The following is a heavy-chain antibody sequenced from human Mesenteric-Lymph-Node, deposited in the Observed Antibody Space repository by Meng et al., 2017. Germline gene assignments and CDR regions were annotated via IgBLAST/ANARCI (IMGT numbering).Heavy chain of an antibody. V-gene: IGHV4-30-2*01. D-gene: IGHD3-10*01. Sequence: QVLLRESGSALVMTSQTLSLTCAVSGDSITSGDYSWSWIRQPPRKGLEWIGYNYHGVNIYYTPSLRSRVTISVDKSRNQFSLKLTSVSAADTAVYYCVRDTRRGGGWFDPWGQGTLVTVSS. CDR3: VRDTRRGGGWFDP. J-gene: IGHJ5*02. CDR1: GDSITSGDYS. CDR2: NYHGVNI.